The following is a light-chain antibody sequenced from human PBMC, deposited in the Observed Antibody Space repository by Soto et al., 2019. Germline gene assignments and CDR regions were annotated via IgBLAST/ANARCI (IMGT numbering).Light chain of an antibody. Sequence: DIQMNQSPSSLSASVGDRVNITCRASQSISIYLNWYQQKPGKAPKFLIYAASSLQTGVPSRFSGSGSVTDFTLTIGSLQPEDFATYYCHQSYSTPSFGGGTKVEIK. CDR3: HQSYSTPS. J-gene: IGKJ4*01. CDR2: AAS. V-gene: IGKV1-39*01. CDR1: QSISIY.